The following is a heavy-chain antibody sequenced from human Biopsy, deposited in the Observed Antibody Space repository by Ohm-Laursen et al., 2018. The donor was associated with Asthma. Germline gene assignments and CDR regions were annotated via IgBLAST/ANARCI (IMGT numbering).Heavy chain of an antibody. J-gene: IGHJ4*02. CDR3: AKRRGYSGHDNDY. CDR2: MSYGGSIK. Sequence: SLRLSCAASGFTFSSYGMDWVRQAPGKGLEWVALMSYGGSIKDYADSVKGRFTISRDNSKNTLYLQMNSLRTEDTAVYYCAKRRGYSGHDNDYWGQGTLVIVSS. CDR1: GFTFSSYG. D-gene: IGHD5-12*01. V-gene: IGHV3-30*18.